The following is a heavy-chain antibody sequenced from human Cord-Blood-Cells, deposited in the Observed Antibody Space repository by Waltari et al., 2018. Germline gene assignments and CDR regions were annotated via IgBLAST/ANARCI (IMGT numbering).Heavy chain of an antibody. CDR2: INPSGGST. Sequence: QVQLVQCGAEVKKPGASVKVSCKASGYTFTSYYMHWVRQAPGQGLEWMGIINPSGGSTSYAQKFQGRVTMTRDTSTSTVYMELSSLRSEDTAVYYCARDLWPAAMPYYYYGMDVWGQGTTVTVSS. CDR3: ARDLWPAAMPYYYYGMDV. J-gene: IGHJ6*02. V-gene: IGHV1-46*01. CDR1: GYTFTSYY. D-gene: IGHD2-2*01.